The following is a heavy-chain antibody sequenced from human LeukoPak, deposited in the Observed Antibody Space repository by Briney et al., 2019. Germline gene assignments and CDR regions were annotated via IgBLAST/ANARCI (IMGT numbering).Heavy chain of an antibody. V-gene: IGHV3-66*01. CDR1: GLTISNNF. Sequence: QSGGSLRLSCAASGLTISNNFMGWVRQAPGKGLEWVSLIYSGGSTYSADSVKGRFTISRDNSKNTVYLQMNSLRAEDTAVYYCARGSYYGDYEFDYWGQGTLVTVSS. J-gene: IGHJ4*02. CDR3: ARGSYYGDYEFDY. CDR2: IYSGGST. D-gene: IGHD4-17*01.